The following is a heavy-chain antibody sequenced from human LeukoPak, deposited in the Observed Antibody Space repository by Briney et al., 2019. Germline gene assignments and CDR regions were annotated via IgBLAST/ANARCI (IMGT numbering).Heavy chain of an antibody. V-gene: IGHV3-21*04. Sequence: PGGSLRLSCAASGFTFSSYSMNWVRQAPGKGLEWVSSISSSSSYIYYADSVKGRFTISRDNAKNSLYLQMNSLRAEDTAVYYCARDYRETFDYYDSSGYYYWGQGTLVTVSS. CDR1: GFTFSSYS. D-gene: IGHD3-22*01. CDR3: ARDYRETFDYYDSSGYYY. J-gene: IGHJ4*02. CDR2: ISSSSSYI.